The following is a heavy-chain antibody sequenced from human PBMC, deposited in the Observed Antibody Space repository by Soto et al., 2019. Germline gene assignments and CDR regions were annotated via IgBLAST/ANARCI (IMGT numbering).Heavy chain of an antibody. J-gene: IGHJ4*02. Sequence: QVQVVESGGGVVQPGRSLRLSCAASGFTLSSCGMHWVRQAPGKGLEWVGVITYDGGSEHYADFVKGRFTISRDSSENTVYLQMNSRRVEDSAVYYCAKEQSRGYYRVVDYWGQGTRVTVSA. CDR1: GFTLSSCG. D-gene: IGHD6-25*01. CDR3: AKEQSRGYYRVVDY. V-gene: IGHV3-30*18. CDR2: ITYDGGSE.